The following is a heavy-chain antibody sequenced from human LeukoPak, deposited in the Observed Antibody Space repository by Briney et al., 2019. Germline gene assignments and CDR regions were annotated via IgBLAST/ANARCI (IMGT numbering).Heavy chain of an antibody. J-gene: IGHJ5*02. CDR1: GYTFTSHF. D-gene: IGHD4-11*01. CDR2: INPNSGGT. CDR3: ARDLSTVTTSNWFDP. Sequence: ASVKVSCKASGYTFTSHFVHWVRQAPGQGLEWMGWINPNSGGTNYAQKFQGRVTMTRDTSISTAYMELSRLRSDDTAVYYCARDLSTVTTSNWFDPWGQGTLVTVSS. V-gene: IGHV1-2*02.